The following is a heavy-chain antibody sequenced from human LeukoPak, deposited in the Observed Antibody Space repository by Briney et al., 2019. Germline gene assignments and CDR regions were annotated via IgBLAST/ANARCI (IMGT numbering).Heavy chain of an antibody. J-gene: IGHJ4*02. CDR2: IWYDGSSK. V-gene: IGHV3-33*01. Sequence: GGSLRLSCAASEFTFSSYGMHWVRQTPGKGLEWVAVIWYDGSSKYYADSVKDRFTISRDSSKNTLYLQMNSLRAEDTAVYYCARHPGYYDSTQYYFDYWGQGTLVTVSS. CDR1: EFTFSSYG. D-gene: IGHD3-22*01. CDR3: ARHPGYYDSTQYYFDY.